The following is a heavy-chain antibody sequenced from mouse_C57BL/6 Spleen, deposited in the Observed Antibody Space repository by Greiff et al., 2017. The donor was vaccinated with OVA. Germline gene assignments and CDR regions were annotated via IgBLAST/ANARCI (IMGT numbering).Heavy chain of an antibody. D-gene: IGHD2-5*01. Sequence: VQLQQPGAELVMPGASVKLSCKASGYTFTSYWMHWVKQRPGQGLEWIGEIDPSDSYTNYNQKFKGKSTLTVDKSSSTAYMQLSSLTSEDSAVYYCARSSYYSNLYYAMDYWGQGTSVTVSS. J-gene: IGHJ4*01. CDR3: ARSSYYSNLYYAMDY. V-gene: IGHV1-69*01. CDR1: GYTFTSYW. CDR2: IDPSDSYT.